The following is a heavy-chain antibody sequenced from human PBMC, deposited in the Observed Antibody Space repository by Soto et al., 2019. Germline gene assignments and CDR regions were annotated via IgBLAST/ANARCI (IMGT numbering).Heavy chain of an antibody. D-gene: IGHD1-1*01. V-gene: IGHV4-59*08. CDR3: ARRYGYSFDY. CDR2: IYYSGST. J-gene: IGHJ4*02. CDR1: GGSISNYY. Sequence: QVQLQESGPGLVKPSETLSLTCTVSGGSISNYYWSWIRQPPGKGLEWIGYIYYSGSTNYNPSLKSRVPISVDTSKNQFSLKLSSVTAADTAVYYCARRYGYSFDYWGQGTLVTVSS.